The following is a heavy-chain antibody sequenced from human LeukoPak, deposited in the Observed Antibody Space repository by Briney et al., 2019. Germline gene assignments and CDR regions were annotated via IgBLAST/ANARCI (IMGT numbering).Heavy chain of an antibody. J-gene: IGHJ4*02. Sequence: SETLSLTCTVSGGSISSYYWSWIRQSPGKGLEWIGYIDKSGSTNYNPSLKSRVTMSVDTSKNQFSLRLTSVTAADTALYYCARGRITIFGVVTPHFDYWGQGTLVTVSS. V-gene: IGHV4-59*01. D-gene: IGHD3-3*01. CDR2: IDKSGST. CDR1: GGSISSYY. CDR3: ARGRITIFGVVTPHFDY.